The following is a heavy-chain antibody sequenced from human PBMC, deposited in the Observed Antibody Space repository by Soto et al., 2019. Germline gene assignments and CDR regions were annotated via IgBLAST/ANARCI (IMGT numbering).Heavy chain of an antibody. D-gene: IGHD3-22*01. Sequence: QVQLVRSGAEVKKPGSSVKVSCKASGGTFSNYAIAWVRQAPGQGLEWMGGLIPISGTANYAQKFQGRVTITADESTSTAYMELRSLRSEDTAVYYCARGPSGYYEKGGNYYAEYFQHWGQGTVVTVSS. CDR2: LIPISGTA. V-gene: IGHV1-69*12. J-gene: IGHJ1*01. CDR3: ARGPSGYYEKGGNYYAEYFQH. CDR1: GGTFSNYA.